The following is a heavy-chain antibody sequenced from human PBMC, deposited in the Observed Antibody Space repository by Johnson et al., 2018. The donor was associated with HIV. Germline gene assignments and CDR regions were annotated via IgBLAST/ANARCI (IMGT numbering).Heavy chain of an antibody. CDR1: GFTFSSNY. D-gene: IGHD2-15*01. CDR2: ISYDGSNK. Sequence: QVQLVESGGGLVQPGGSLRLSCAASGFTFSSNYMSWVRQAPGKGLEWVAVISYDGSNKYYADSVKGRFTISRDNSKNTLYLQMNSLRAEDTAVYYCARDMEAYCSGGSCYSAAFDIWGQGTMVTVSS. J-gene: IGHJ3*02. V-gene: IGHV3-30-3*01. CDR3: ARDMEAYCSGGSCYSAAFDI.